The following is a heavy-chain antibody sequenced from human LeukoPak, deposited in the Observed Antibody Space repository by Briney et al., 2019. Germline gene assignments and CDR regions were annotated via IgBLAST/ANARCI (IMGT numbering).Heavy chain of an antibody. V-gene: IGHV1-69*06. Sequence: SVKVSCKASGGTFSSYAISWVRQAPGQGLEWMGGIIPIFGTANYAQKFQGRVTITADKSTSTAYMELSSLRSEDTAVYYCARSSVVAAAGPYYFDYWGQGTLVTVSS. CDR3: ARSSVVAAAGPYYFDY. J-gene: IGHJ4*02. D-gene: IGHD6-13*01. CDR1: GGTFSSYA. CDR2: IIPIFGTA.